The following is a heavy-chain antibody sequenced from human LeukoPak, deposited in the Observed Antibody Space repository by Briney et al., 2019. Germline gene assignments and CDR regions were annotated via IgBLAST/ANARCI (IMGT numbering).Heavy chain of an antibody. CDR1: GGSISSYY. CDR2: IYYSGST. J-gene: IGHJ3*02. V-gene: IGHV4-59*08. D-gene: IGHD3-22*01. CDR3: ARGPYSYDSSGAFDI. Sequence: SETLSLTCTVSGGSISSYYWSWIRQPPGKGLEWIGYIYYSGSTDYNPSLKSRVTISVDTSKNQFSLKLSSVTAADTAVYFCARGPYSYDSSGAFDIWGQGTMVTVSS.